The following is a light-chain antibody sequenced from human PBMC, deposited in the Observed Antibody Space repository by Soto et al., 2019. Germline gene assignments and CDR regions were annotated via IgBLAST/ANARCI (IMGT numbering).Light chain of an antibody. CDR3: QQYGSSQIT. J-gene: IGKJ5*01. Sequence: DIQMTQSPSTLPASVGDRVTITCRARQSISNWLALYQQKPGTAPKLLIYHASTLESGVPSRFSGSGSGTDFTLTISGLQPEDFAVYYCQQYGSSQITFGQGTRLEIK. CDR2: HAS. CDR1: QSISNW. V-gene: IGKV1-5*01.